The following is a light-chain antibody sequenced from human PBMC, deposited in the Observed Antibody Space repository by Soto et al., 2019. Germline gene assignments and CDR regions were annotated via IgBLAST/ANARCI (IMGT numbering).Light chain of an antibody. J-gene: IGKJ1*01. CDR1: QSVSSY. Sequence: EIVMTQSPATLSVSPGERATLSCRASQSVSSYLAWHQQKPGQAPRLLIYDASSRATGIPARFSGSGSGTEFTLTISSLQPDDFATYYCQHYNSYSEAFGQGTKVDI. V-gene: IGKV3D-15*01. CDR3: QHYNSYSEA. CDR2: DAS.